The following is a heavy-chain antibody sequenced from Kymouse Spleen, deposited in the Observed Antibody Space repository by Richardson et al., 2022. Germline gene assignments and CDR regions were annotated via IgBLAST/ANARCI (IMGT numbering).Heavy chain of an antibody. CDR1: GGSFSGYY. J-gene: IGHJ6*02. CDR3: ARGRGTMVRGALYYYYYGMDV. V-gene: IGHV4-34*01. Sequence: QVQLQQWGAGLLKPSETLSLTCAVYGGSFSGYYWSWIRQPPGKGLEWIGEINHSGSTNYNPSLKSRVTISVDTSKNQFSLKLSSVTAADTAVYYCARGRGTMVRGALYYYYYGMDVWGQGTTVTVSS. CDR2: INHSGST. D-gene: IGHD3-10*01.